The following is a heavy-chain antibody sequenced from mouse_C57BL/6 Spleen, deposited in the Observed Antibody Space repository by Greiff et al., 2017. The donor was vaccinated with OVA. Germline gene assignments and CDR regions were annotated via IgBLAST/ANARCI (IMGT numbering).Heavy chain of an antibody. CDR3: TTTWAWFAY. CDR2: IDPETGGT. V-gene: IGHV1-15*01. Sequence: VQLVESGAELVRPGASVTLSCKASGYTFTDYEMHWVKQTPVHGLEWIGAIDPETGGTAYNQKFKGKAILTADKSSSTAYMELRSLTSEDSAVYYCTTTWAWFAYWGQGTLVTVSA. D-gene: IGHD4-1*02. CDR1: GYTFTDYE. J-gene: IGHJ3*01.